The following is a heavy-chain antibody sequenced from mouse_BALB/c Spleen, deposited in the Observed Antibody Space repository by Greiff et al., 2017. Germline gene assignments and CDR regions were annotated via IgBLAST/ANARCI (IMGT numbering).Heavy chain of an antibody. V-gene: IGHV14-3*02. CDR3: ARRGTTAHYYAMDD. D-gene: IGHD1-2*01. CDR2: IDPAHGNT. Sequence: VQLQQSGAELVKPGASVKLSCTASGFNIKDTYMHWVKQRPEQGLEWIGRIDPAHGNTKYDPKFQGKATITADTSSNTAYLQLSSLTSEDTAVYYCARRGTTAHYYAMDDWGQGTSVTVSS. CDR1: GFNIKDTY. J-gene: IGHJ4*01.